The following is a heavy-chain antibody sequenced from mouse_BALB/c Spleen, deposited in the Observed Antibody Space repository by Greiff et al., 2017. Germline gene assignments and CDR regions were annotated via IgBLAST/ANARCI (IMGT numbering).Heavy chain of an antibody. CDR1: GYSITSGYY. CDR2: ISYDGSN. Sequence: EVQLQQSGPGLVKPSQSLSLTCSVTGYSITSGYYWNWIRQFPGNKLEWMGYISYDGSNNYNPSLKNRISITRDTSKNQFFLKLNSVTTEDTATYYCARLWLRAMDYWGQGTSVTVSS. CDR3: ARLWLRAMDY. V-gene: IGHV3-6*02. D-gene: IGHD2-2*01. J-gene: IGHJ4*01.